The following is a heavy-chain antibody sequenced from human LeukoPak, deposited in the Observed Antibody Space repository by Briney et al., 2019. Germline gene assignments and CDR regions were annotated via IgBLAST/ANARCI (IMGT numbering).Heavy chain of an antibody. CDR3: AREYYYDSRGGFDY. CDR1: GDFISSGYYN. J-gene: IGHJ4*02. D-gene: IGHD3-22*01. V-gene: IGHV4-61*02. Sequence: SETLSLTCTVSGDFISSGYYNWSWIRQPAGKGLEWIGRIYTSGSTNYNPSLKSRVTISVDTSKNQFSLKLRSVTAADTAMYYCAREYYYDSRGGFDYWGQGTLVTVSS. CDR2: IYTSGST.